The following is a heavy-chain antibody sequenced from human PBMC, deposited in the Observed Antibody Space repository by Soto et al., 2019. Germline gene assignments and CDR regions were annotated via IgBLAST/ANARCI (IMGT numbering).Heavy chain of an antibody. V-gene: IGHV4-34*01. CDR3: ARTMVYASYNWFDP. CDR1: GGSFSCYY. J-gene: IGHJ5*02. CDR2: INHSGST. D-gene: IGHD2-8*01. Sequence: SETLSLTCAVYGGSFSCYYWSWIRQPPGKGLEWIGEINHSGSTNYNPSLKSRVTISVDTSKNQFSLKLSSVTAADTAVYYCARTMVYASYNWFDPWGQGTLVTVSS.